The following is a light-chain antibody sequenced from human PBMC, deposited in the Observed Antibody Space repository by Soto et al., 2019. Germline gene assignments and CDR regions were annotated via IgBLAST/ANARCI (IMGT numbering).Light chain of an antibody. Sequence: SCELTQPPSVSVSPGQTASITCSGDKWGDKYACWYQQKPGQSPVLVIYQDSKRPSGIPERFSGSNSGNTATLTISGTQAMDEADYYCQAWDSSTYVVFGGGTKVTAL. V-gene: IGLV3-1*01. CDR2: QDS. J-gene: IGLJ2*01. CDR3: QAWDSSTYVV. CDR1: KWGDKY.